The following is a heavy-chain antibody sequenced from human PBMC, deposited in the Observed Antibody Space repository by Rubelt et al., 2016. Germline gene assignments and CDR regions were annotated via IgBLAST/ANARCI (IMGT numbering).Heavy chain of an antibody. D-gene: IGHD4-11*01. CDR1: GYTFTSYA. CDR2: ISAYNGNT. CDR3: ARGARRYSMDPRNAFDI. Sequence: QVQLVQSGAEVKKPGASVKVSCKASGYTFTSYAMHWVRQAPGQRLEWMGWISAYNGNTNYAQKLQGRVTMTTDTSTSTAYMERRSLRSDDTAVYYCARGARRYSMDPRNAFDIWGQGTMVTVSS. V-gene: IGHV1-3*01. J-gene: IGHJ3*02.